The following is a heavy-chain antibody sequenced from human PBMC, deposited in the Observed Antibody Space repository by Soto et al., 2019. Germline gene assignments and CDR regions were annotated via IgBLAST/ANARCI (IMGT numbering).Heavy chain of an antibody. CDR1: GYTLTELS. CDR3: EREGTWSDAFIF. V-gene: IGHV1-24*01. Sequence: ASVKVSCKVSGYTLTELSMHWVRQAPGKGLEWMGGFDPEDGETIYAQKFQGRVTMTEDTSTDTAYMELSSLRSEDTAVNYCEREGTWSDAFIFGAKGKRFTFPS. J-gene: IGHJ3*01. D-gene: IGHD1-26*01. CDR2: FDPEDGET.